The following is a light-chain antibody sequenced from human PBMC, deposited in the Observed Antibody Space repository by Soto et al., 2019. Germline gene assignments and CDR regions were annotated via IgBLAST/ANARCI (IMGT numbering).Light chain of an antibody. CDR2: GAS. V-gene: IGKV3D-20*02. CDR3: LQRRNWPWT. J-gene: IGKJ1*01. CDR1: LTISNNF. Sequence: EIVLTQSPGTLSLSPGEGATLSCRASLTISNNFIAWYQQRAGQAPRLVIYGASTRATGIPDRFSASGSGTDFILTISSLEPEDFAVYYCLQRRNWPWTFGQGTKV.